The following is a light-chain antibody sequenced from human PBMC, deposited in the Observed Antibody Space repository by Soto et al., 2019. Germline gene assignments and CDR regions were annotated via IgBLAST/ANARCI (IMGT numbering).Light chain of an antibody. Sequence: QAVVTQEPSLTVSPGGTVTLTCASSTGAVTTGYYPNWFQQKPGQAPRALIYSTNNKYSWTPARFSGSLLGGKAALTPSGVQPEDEADYYCLLYYGGQLGVFGGGTKLTVL. CDR2: STN. CDR3: LLYYGGQLGV. CDR1: TGAVTTGYY. J-gene: IGLJ2*01. V-gene: IGLV7-43*01.